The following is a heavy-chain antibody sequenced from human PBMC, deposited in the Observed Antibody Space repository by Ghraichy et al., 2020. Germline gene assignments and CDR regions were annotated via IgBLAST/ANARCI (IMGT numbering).Heavy chain of an antibody. V-gene: IGHV4-59*01. J-gene: IGHJ5*02. D-gene: IGHD2/OR15-2a*01. CDR2: IYYSGST. CDR3: AREGRDYFEFDP. Sequence: SETLSLTCTVSGGSISSYYWSWIRQPPGKGLEWIGYIYYSGSTNYNPSLKSRVTISVDTSKNQFSLKLSSVTAADTAVYYCAREGRDYFEFDPWGQGTLVTVSS. CDR1: GGSISSYY.